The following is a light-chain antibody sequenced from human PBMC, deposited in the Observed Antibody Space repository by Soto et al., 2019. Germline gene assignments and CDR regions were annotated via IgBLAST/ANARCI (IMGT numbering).Light chain of an antibody. CDR3: QQSYSSPQT. CDR1: QGISNY. V-gene: IGKV1-39*01. CDR2: AAS. J-gene: IGKJ1*01. Sequence: DIQMTQSPSPLSAAVGDRFTITCQASQGISNYLNWYQQKPGKAPKLLIFAASSLQSGVPSRFSGSRSGPDFTLTISSLQPEDFAAYYCQQSYSSPQTFGQGTKVDIK.